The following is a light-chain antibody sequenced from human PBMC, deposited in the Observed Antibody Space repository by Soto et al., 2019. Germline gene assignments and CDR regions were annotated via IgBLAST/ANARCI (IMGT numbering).Light chain of an antibody. CDR2: EVS. Sequence: QSAPTQPASVSGSPGQSITISCTGTSGDVGGYNSVSWFQQHPGKAPQLIIYEVSNRPSGVSNRFSGSKSGNTASLTISGLQAEDETDYYCSSYTSTSAWVFGGGTKLTVL. V-gene: IGLV2-14*01. CDR3: SSYTSTSAWV. CDR1: SGDVGGYNS. J-gene: IGLJ3*02.